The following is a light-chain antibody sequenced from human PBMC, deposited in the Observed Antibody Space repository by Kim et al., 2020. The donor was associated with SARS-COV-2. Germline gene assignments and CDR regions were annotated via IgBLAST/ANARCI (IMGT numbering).Light chain of an antibody. V-gene: IGKV1-33*01. CDR3: QQYDNLPWT. CDR1: QDISNY. Sequence: IQITHSPSSLSASIGDRVTITCQASQDISNYLNWYHHKPGKAPKLLIYDASNLETGVPSRFSGSGSGTDFTFTISSLQPEDVATYYCQQYDNLPWTFGQGTKVDIK. CDR2: DAS. J-gene: IGKJ1*01.